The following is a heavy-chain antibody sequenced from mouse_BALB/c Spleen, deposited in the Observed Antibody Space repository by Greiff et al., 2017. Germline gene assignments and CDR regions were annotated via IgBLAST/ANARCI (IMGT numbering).Heavy chain of an antibody. CDR2: ISDGGSYT. V-gene: IGHV5-4*02. CDR1: GFTFSDYY. J-gene: IGHJ4*01. CDR3: ARGGYGNYPWAMDY. D-gene: IGHD2-1*01. Sequence: EVKLMASGGGLVKPGGSLKLSCAASGFTFSDYYMYWVRQTPEKRLEWVATISDGGSYTYYPDSVKGRFTISRDNAKNNLYLQMSSLKSEDTAMYYCARGGYGNYPWAMDYWGQGTSVTVSS.